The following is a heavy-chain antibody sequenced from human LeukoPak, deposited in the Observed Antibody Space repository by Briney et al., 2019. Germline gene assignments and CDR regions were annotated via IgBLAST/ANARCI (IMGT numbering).Heavy chain of an antibody. Sequence: GGSLRLSCAASGFTVSSNYMSWVRQAPGKGLEWVSVIYSGGSTYYADSVKGRFTISRDNSKNTLYLQMNSLRAEDAAVYYCASSNSSGWYGPWFDPWGQGTPVTVSS. CDR1: GFTVSSNY. V-gene: IGHV3-66*02. CDR3: ASSNSSGWYGPWFDP. CDR2: IYSGGST. D-gene: IGHD6-19*01. J-gene: IGHJ5*02.